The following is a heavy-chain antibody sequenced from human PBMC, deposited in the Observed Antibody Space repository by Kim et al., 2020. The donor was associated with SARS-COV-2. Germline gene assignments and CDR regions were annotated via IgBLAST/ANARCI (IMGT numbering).Heavy chain of an antibody. CDR2: IYYSGST. V-gene: IGHV4-59*08. Sequence: SETLSLTCTVSGGSISSYYWSWIRQPPGKGLEWIGYIYYSGSTNYNPSLKSRVTISVDTSKNQFSLKLSSVTAADTAVYYCARGAMIYDILTGYSSWFDPWGQGTLVTVSS. CDR3: ARGAMIYDILTGYSSWFDP. D-gene: IGHD3-9*01. J-gene: IGHJ5*02. CDR1: GGSISSYY.